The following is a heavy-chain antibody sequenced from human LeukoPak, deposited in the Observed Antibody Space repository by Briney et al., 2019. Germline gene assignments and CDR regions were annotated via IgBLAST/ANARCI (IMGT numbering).Heavy chain of an antibody. CDR3: AKGPWEGIVVPFDY. V-gene: IGHV3-9*03. Sequence: GRSLRLSCAASGFTFDDYAMHWVRQAPGKGLEWVSGISWNSGSIGYADSVKGRFTISRDNAKNSLYLQMNSLRAEDMALYYCAKGPWEGIVVPFDYWGQGTLVTVSS. J-gene: IGHJ4*02. CDR1: GFTFDDYA. CDR2: ISWNSGSI. D-gene: IGHD2-2*01.